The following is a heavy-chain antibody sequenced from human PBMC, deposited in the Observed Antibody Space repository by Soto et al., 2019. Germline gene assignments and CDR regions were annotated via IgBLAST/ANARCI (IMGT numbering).Heavy chain of an antibody. V-gene: IGHV3-23*01. CDR3: AKDGASGSYPPYYYFGMDV. CDR2: ISGSGGNA. J-gene: IGHJ6*02. D-gene: IGHD1-26*01. CDR1: GFTFSSYA. Sequence: WGSLRLSCAASGFTFSSYAMSCVRQAPWKGLEWVSTISGSGGNAYYADSVKGRFSISRDNSKNTLRLQMNSLRADDTAVYYCAKDGASGSYPPYYYFGMDVWGQGTTVTVSS.